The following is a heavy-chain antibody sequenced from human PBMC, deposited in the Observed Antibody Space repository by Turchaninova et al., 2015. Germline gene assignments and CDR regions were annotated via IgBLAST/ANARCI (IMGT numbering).Heavy chain of an antibody. CDR1: GVTFSTYP. J-gene: IGHJ4*02. CDR3: VRDHNWAFDY. Sequence: EVQLLWSGGGLVQPGGSLGVSCGASGVTFSTYPMNGVRQATGKGLEWVSHIRDGGNVIYYADSVRGRFTISRDNAKNSLYLQMNSLRAEDTAVYYCVRDHNWAFDYWGQGALVAVSS. V-gene: IGHV3-48*04. D-gene: IGHD3-16*01. CDR2: IRDGGNVI.